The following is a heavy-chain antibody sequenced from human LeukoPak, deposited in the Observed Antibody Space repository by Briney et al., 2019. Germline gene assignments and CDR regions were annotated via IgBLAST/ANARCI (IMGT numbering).Heavy chain of an antibody. Sequence: SGTLSLTCGVSGGSISNTNWWTWFRQPPGKGLEWIGNIYDSGSTNYNPSLKSRVTISVDASKNQCSLKLSSVTAADTAVYYCARQSISGSSLSYFDYWGQGTLVNVSS. D-gene: IGHD3-22*01. CDR3: ARQSISGSSLSYFDY. J-gene: IGHJ4*02. CDR2: IYDSGST. CDR1: GGSISNTNW. V-gene: IGHV4-4*02.